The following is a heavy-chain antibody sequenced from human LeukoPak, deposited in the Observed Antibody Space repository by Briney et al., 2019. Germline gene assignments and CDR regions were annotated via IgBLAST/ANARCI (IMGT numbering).Heavy chain of an antibody. CDR2: IYQSGST. V-gene: IGHV4-38-2*02. CDR1: GYSISSGYY. D-gene: IGHD6-13*01. Sequence: SETLSLTCTVSGYSISSGYYWGWIRQPPGKGLGWIGSIYQSGSTYYNPSLKSRVTISVDTSKNQFSLKLSSVTAADTAVYYCARDSSSFNWFDPWGQGTLVTVSS. CDR3: ARDSSSFNWFDP. J-gene: IGHJ5*02.